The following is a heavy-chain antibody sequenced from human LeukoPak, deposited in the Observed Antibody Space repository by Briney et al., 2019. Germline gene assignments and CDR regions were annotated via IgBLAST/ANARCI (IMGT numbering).Heavy chain of an antibody. CDR1: GGTFSSYA. CDR3: ARVSNYDSSDY. CDR2: IIPIFGTA. Sequence: ASVKVSCKASGGTFSSYAISWVRQAPGQGLEWMGRIIPIFGTANYAQKFQGRVTITTGESTSTAYMELSSLRSEDTAVYYCARVSNYDSSDYWGQGTLVTVSS. V-gene: IGHV1-69*05. D-gene: IGHD3-22*01. J-gene: IGHJ4*02.